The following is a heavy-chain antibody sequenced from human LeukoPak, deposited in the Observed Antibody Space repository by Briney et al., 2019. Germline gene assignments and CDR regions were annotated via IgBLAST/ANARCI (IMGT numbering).Heavy chain of an antibody. CDR3: ARGGSSVQDFDY. Sequence: SQTLSLTCAVSGGSISSGGYSWSWIRQPPGKGLEWIGCIYHSGSTYYNPSLKSRVTISVDRSKNQFSLKLSSVTAADTAVYYCARGGSSVQDFDYWGRGTLVTVSS. V-gene: IGHV4-30-2*01. CDR2: IYHSGST. D-gene: IGHD1-26*01. CDR1: GGSISSGGYS. J-gene: IGHJ4*02.